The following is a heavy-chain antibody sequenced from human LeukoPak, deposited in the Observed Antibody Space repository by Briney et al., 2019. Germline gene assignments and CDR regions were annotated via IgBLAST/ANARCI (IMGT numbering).Heavy chain of an antibody. CDR3: AKARHGDYVRFSYFDY. CDR1: GFTFSSYA. J-gene: IGHJ4*02. D-gene: IGHD4-17*01. CDR2: ISGSGGST. Sequence: GGSLRLSCAASGFTFSSYAMSWVRQAPGKGLEWVSAISGSGGSTYYADSVKGRFTISRDNSKNTLYLQMNSLRAEDTAVYYCAKARHGDYVRFSYFDYWGQGTLVTVSS. V-gene: IGHV3-23*01.